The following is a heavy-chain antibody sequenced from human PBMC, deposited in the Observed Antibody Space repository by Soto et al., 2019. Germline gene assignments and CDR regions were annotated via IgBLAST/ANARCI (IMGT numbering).Heavy chain of an antibody. Sequence: QVQLVQSGAEVKKPGSSVKVSCKTSGGTFRTSAISWVRQAPGQGLEWMGGSMPVFPIPDYAQKFQGRVTITADESTGTAYMELSSLRSEDTAVYYCARDKDRQQLGGNYYYIMDVWGQGTTVTVSS. V-gene: IGHV1-69*12. D-gene: IGHD3-3*02. CDR2: SMPVFPIP. CDR3: ARDKDRQQLGGNYYYIMDV. J-gene: IGHJ6*01. CDR1: GGTFRTSA.